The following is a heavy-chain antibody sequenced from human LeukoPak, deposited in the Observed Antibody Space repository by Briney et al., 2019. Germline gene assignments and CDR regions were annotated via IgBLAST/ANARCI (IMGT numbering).Heavy chain of an antibody. V-gene: IGHV3-23*01. D-gene: IGHD4-17*01. Sequence: GGSLRLSCAASGFTFSSYAMSWVRQAPGNGLEWVSAISGSGGSTYYADTVKGRFTISRDNSKNTLYLQMNSLRAEDTAVYYCASPPIYGDSYYFDYWGQGTLVTVSS. CDR1: GFTFSSYA. J-gene: IGHJ4*02. CDR3: ASPPIYGDSYYFDY. CDR2: ISGSGGST.